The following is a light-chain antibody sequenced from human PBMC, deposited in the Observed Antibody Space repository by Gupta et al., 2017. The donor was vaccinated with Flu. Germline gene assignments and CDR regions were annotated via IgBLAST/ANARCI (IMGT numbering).Light chain of an antibody. Sequence: EIVLTQSPGTLSLSPGERATLSCRASQSVRSSYLAWYQQKPGQAPRLLIYGASSRATGIPDRFSGSGSGTDFTLTISRREPEDFAVYYCQQYGSSHSFTFGPGTKVDIK. V-gene: IGKV3-20*01. CDR3: QQYGSSHSFT. J-gene: IGKJ3*01. CDR2: GAS. CDR1: QSVRSSY.